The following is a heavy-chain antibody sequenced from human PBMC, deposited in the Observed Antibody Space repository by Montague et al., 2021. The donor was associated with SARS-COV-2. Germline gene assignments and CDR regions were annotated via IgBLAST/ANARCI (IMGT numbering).Heavy chain of an antibody. CDR1: GFSLSTSGMC. CDR3: ARSYGTTVLTRAFDX. J-gene: IGHJ4*02. V-gene: IGHV2-70*01. D-gene: IGHD4-23*01. CDR2: IDWDDDK. Sequence: PALVKPTQTLTLTCTFSGFSLSTSGMCVSWIRQPPGKALEWLTLIDWDDDKYYSTSLKTRLTISKDTSKNQVVLTMTNMDPVDTATYYCARSYGTTVLTRAFDXGGQGTLVTVSS.